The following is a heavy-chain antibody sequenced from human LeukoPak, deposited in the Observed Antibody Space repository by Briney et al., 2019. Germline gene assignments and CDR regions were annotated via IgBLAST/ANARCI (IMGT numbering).Heavy chain of an antibody. Sequence: GGSLRLSCAASGFTFSSYAMSWVRQAPGKGLEWVSAISGSGGSTYYADSVKGRLTISRDNSKNTLYLQMNSLRAEDTAVYYCARLDNRGDAFDIWGQGTMVTVSS. CDR1: GFTFSSYA. CDR2: ISGSGGST. D-gene: IGHD3-10*01. J-gene: IGHJ3*02. CDR3: ARLDNRGDAFDI. V-gene: IGHV3-23*01.